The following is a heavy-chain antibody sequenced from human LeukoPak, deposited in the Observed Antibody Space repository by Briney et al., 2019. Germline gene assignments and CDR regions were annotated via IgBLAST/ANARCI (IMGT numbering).Heavy chain of an antibody. J-gene: IGHJ4*02. CDR1: GFTFSSYA. CDR2: ISGSGGST. D-gene: IGHD6-13*01. CDR3: AKEGRIAAAGTVPLDY. Sequence: GSLRLSCAASGFTFSSYAMSWVRQAPGKGLEWVSAISGSGGSTYYADSVKGRFTISRDNSKNTLYLQMNSRRAEDTAVYYCAKEGRIAAAGTVPLDYWGQGTLVTVSS. V-gene: IGHV3-23*01.